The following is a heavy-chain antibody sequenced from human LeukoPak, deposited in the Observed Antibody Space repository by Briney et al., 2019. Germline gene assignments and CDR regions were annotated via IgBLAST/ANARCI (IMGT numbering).Heavy chain of an antibody. CDR3: ARAAGYSSGYFDY. D-gene: IGHD6-19*01. V-gene: IGHV4-59*01. J-gene: IGHJ4*02. CDR1: GGSLSSYY. CDR2: IYYSGST. Sequence: SETLSLTCTVSGGSLSSYYWSWIRQLPGKGLEWIGYIYYSGSTNYNPSLKSRVTISVDTSKNQFSLKLSSVTAADTAVYYCARAAGYSSGYFDYWGQGTLVTVSS.